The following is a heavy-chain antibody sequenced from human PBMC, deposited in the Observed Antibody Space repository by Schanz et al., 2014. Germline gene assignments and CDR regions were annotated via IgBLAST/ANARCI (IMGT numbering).Heavy chain of an antibody. CDR1: GFTFSEVY. CDR2: IENNANGATT. CDR3: AAFNNRDAFNV. J-gene: IGHJ3*01. Sequence: EARLVESGGGLVEPGGSLRLSCSGSGFTFSEVYMSWVRQAPGKGGEWVGRIENNANGATTDYAEPVKGRFTVSRDDSATSLYLAMNPMRTDDTALYFCAAFNNRDAFNVGGQGKMVSVSS. V-gene: IGHV3-15*04. D-gene: IGHD6-25*01.